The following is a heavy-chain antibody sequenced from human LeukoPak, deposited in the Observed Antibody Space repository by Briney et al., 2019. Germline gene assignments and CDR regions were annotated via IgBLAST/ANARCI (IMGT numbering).Heavy chain of an antibody. D-gene: IGHD3/OR15-3a*01. Sequence: PSQTLSLTCTVSGGSISSGSYYWSWIRQPAGKGLEWVSYIGGNGATIYYADSVKGRFTISRDNAKNSLYLQMNSLRVEDTAAYYCARDYRLPIFGLAGSKNAFDIWGQGTVVTVSS. CDR3: ARDYRLPIFGLAGSKNAFDI. CDR2: IGGNGATI. CDR1: GGSISSGSYY. V-gene: IGHV3-11*04. J-gene: IGHJ3*02.